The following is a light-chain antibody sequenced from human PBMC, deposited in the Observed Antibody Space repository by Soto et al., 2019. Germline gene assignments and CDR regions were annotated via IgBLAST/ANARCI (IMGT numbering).Light chain of an antibody. CDR1: QSVLYSSNNKNY. J-gene: IGKJ4*01. Sequence: IVMTQSPDSLAVSLGERATINCKSSQSVLYSSNNKNYLAWYQQKPGQPPKLLIYWASTRESGVPDRFSGSGSGTDFTLTISSLQAEDVAVYYCQQYYSTPLTGGGGTKGDI. V-gene: IGKV4-1*01. CDR3: QQYYSTPLT. CDR2: WAS.